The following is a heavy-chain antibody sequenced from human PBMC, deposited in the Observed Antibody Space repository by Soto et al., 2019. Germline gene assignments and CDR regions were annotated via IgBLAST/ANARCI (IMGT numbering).Heavy chain of an antibody. CDR3: ARDRWDYHWFDP. CDR2: IYYSGST. D-gene: IGHD1-26*01. CDR1: GGSSSSSY. Sequence: SVTLSLRCPVSGGSSSSSYCSWIRQPPGKGLEWIGYIYYSGSTNYNPSLKSRVTISVDTSKNQYSLKLSSVTAADTAVYYCARDRWDYHWFDPWGQGTLVTVSS. J-gene: IGHJ5*02. V-gene: IGHV4-59*01.